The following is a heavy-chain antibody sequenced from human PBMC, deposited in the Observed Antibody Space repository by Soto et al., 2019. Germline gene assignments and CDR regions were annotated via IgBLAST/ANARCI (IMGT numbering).Heavy chain of an antibody. J-gene: IGHJ4*02. D-gene: IGHD3-16*01. CDR3: EKARLYNSPFDN. Sequence: EVQLLESGGVLVQPGGSLRLSGATSGFTVINYAMAWVRQAAGQGLEWFSIIRGEGSSTHYADFVKGRFSISRDSSTNTLYLQMGNLKAEDTAVYYCEKARLYNSPFDNWGQGTVVSVSS. CDR2: IRGEGSST. CDR1: GFTVINYA. V-gene: IGHV3-23*01.